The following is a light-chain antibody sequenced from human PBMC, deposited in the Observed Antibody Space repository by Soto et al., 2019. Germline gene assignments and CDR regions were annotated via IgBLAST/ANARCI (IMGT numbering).Light chain of an antibody. V-gene: IGKV1-6*01. J-gene: IGKJ3*01. CDR2: AAS. CDR3: LQDYSYQFT. CDR1: QGIRND. Sequence: AIQMTQSPSSLSASVGDRVTITCLASQGIRNDLGWYQQKPGKAPKLLIYAASSLQSGVPSRFSGSGSGTDFTLTISSLQPEDFENYSCLQDYSYQFTFGPGTKVDIK.